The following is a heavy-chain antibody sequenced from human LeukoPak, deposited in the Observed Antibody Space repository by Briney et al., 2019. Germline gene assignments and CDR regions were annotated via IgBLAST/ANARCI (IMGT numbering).Heavy chain of an antibody. CDR1: GGSISSYH. CDR3: ARDMYSSSSRWYFDL. CDR2: IYTSGST. V-gene: IGHV4-4*07. D-gene: IGHD6-6*01. J-gene: IGHJ2*01. Sequence: KPSETLSLTCTVSGGSISSYHWSWIRQPAGKGLEWIGRIYTSGSTNYNPSLKSRVTMSVDTSKNQFSLKLSSVTAADTAVYYCARDMYSSSSRWYFDLWGRGTLVTVSS.